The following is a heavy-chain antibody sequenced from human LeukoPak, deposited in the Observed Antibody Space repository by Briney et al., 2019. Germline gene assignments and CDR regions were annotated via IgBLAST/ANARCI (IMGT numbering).Heavy chain of an antibody. CDR3: AATMIVVVKKGWYYFDY. D-gene: IGHD3-22*01. J-gene: IGHJ4*02. CDR1: GGTFSSYA. Sequence: SVKVSCKASGGTFSSYAISWVRQAPGQGLEWMGGIIPIFGTANYAQKFQGRVTITADESTSTAYMELSSLRSEDTAVYYCAATMIVVVKKGWYYFDYWGQGTLVTVSS. V-gene: IGHV1-69*13. CDR2: IIPIFGTA.